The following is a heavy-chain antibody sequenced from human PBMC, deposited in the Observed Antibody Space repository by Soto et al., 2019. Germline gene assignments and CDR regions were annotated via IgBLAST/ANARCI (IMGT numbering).Heavy chain of an antibody. J-gene: IGHJ5*02. CDR1: GFPFGITD. CDR2: IDDSGGAT. CDR3: AKNSGWFNT. Sequence: QVLDSGGDLVQPGGSLRLSCAASGFPFGITDMSWVRQAPGKGLEWVSTIDDSGGATHYADSVKGRFTISRDNSKNTVFLQMSSLRADDTAVYYCAKNSGWFNTWGQGTLVTVSS. V-gene: IGHV3-23*01. D-gene: IGHD3-10*01.